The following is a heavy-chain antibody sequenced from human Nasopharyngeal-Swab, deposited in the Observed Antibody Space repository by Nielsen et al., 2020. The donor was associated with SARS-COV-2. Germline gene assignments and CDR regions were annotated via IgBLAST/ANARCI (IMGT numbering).Heavy chain of an antibody. V-gene: IGHV1-69*13. D-gene: IGHD5-12*01. Sequence: SVKVSCKASGGTFSSYAISWVRQAPGQGFEWMGGIIPIFGTANYAQKFQGRVTITADESTSTSYMELSSLRSEDTAVYYCSSLAGGEELYSGYDSDYWGQGTLVTVSS. J-gene: IGHJ4*02. CDR3: SSLAGGEELYSGYDSDY. CDR2: IIPIFGTA. CDR1: GGTFSSYA.